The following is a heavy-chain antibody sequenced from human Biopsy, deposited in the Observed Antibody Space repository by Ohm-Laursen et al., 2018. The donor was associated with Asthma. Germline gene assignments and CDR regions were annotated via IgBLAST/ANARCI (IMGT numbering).Heavy chain of an antibody. D-gene: IGHD6-13*01. J-gene: IGHJ4*02. Sequence: SLRLSCAASGFTFRTYGMHWVRQTPGKGLEWLSSISYDGHNQHYADSVKGRFTISRDNSKNTVSLEMNSLRRDDTAVYFCARATVAAAGNDWGQGTLDTVSS. CDR3: ARATVAAAGND. CDR2: ISYDGHNQ. CDR1: GFTFRTYG. V-gene: IGHV3-30*05.